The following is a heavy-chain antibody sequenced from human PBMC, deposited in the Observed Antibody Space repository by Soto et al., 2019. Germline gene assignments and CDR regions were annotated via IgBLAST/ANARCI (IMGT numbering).Heavy chain of an antibody. CDR2: IYPSGMP. Sequence: QLQLQESGSGLVKPSHTLSLTCTVSGGSISNAAYSWSWIRQPPGKGLEWIGYIYPSGMPFYNPSLRSRVTISIDRSNAQFSLNLKSVTAADTAVYYCAREGGGYGLFDSWGQGTLVTVSS. D-gene: IGHD5-18*01. CDR3: AREGGGYGLFDS. CDR1: GGSISNAAYS. J-gene: IGHJ4*02. V-gene: IGHV4-30-2*01.